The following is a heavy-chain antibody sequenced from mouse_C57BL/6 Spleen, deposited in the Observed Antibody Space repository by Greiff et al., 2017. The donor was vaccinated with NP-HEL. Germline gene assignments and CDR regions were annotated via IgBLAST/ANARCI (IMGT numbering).Heavy chain of an antibody. CDR2: IDPSDSYT. J-gene: IGHJ3*01. Sequence: QVQLKQPGAELVMPGASVKLSCKASGYTFTSYWMHWVKQRPGQGLEWIGEIDPSDSYTNYNQKFKGKSTLTVDKSSSTAYMQLSSLTSEDSAVYYCARGYYGTWFAYWGQGTLVTVSA. V-gene: IGHV1-69*01. CDR3: ARGYYGTWFAY. D-gene: IGHD1-1*01. CDR1: GYTFTSYW.